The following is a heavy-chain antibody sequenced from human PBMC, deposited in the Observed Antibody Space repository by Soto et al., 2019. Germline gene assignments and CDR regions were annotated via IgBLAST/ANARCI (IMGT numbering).Heavy chain of an antibody. CDR1: GGSISSGGYS. CDR2: IYHSGST. CDR3: ARAPGPSFSGHPYYFDY. Sequence: PSETLSLTCAVSGGSISSGGYSWSWIRQPPGKGLEWIGYIYHSGSTYYNPSLKSRVTISVDRSKNQFSLKLSSVTAADTAVYYCARAPGPSFSGHPYYFDYWGQGTLVTVSS. D-gene: IGHD2-15*01. V-gene: IGHV4-30-2*01. J-gene: IGHJ4*02.